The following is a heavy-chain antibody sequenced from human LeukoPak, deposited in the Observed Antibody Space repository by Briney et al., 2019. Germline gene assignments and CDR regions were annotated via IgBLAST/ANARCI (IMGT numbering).Heavy chain of an antibody. CDR1: GGSISSSSYY. D-gene: IGHD2-2*01. Sequence: SETLSLTCTVSGGSISSSSYYWGWIRQPPGKGLEWIGSIYYSGSTYYNPSLKSRVTISVDTSKNQFSLKLSSVTAADTAVYYCARQSVVVVPAAIVWFDPWGQGTLVTVSS. J-gene: IGHJ5*02. CDR3: ARQSVVVVPAAIVWFDP. V-gene: IGHV4-39*01. CDR2: IYYSGST.